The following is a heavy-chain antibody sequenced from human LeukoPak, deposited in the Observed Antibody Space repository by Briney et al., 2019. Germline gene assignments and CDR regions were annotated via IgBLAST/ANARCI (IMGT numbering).Heavy chain of an antibody. D-gene: IGHD5-18*01. CDR2: INHSGST. CDR1: GGSFSGYY. V-gene: IGHV4-34*01. Sequence: SETLSLTCAVYGGSFSGYYWSWIRQPPGKGLEWIGEINHSGSTNYNPSLKSRVTISVDTSKNQFSLKLGSVTAADTAVYYCARKQGYRTSDDAFDIWGQGTMVTVSS. J-gene: IGHJ3*02. CDR3: ARKQGYRTSDDAFDI.